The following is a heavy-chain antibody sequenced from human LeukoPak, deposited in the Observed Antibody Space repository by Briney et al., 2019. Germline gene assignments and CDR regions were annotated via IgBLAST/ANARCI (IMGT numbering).Heavy chain of an antibody. V-gene: IGHV4-31*03. CDR3: ARGSCSGGACYSGSEFDF. CDR1: GASITRGGFY. Sequence: SETLSLTCTVSGASITRGGFYWSWIRQHPGKGLEWIGHIYSSGSSTYNPSLRTRLSMSLDPSKSQFSLTLNSLTVADTAVYYCARGSCSGGACYSGSEFDFWGQGTLVTVSS. J-gene: IGHJ4*02. D-gene: IGHD2-15*01. CDR2: IYSSGSS.